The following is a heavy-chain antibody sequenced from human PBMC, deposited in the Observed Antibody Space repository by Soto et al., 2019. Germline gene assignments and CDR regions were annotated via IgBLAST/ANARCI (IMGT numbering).Heavy chain of an antibody. D-gene: IGHD6-6*01. J-gene: IGHJ5*02. CDR1: VDIVSSNSAA. CDR3: ARDVRYTRSSVWFDR. V-gene: IGHV6-1*01. Sequence: SQTLSLTCAISVDIVSSNSAAWNCIRQSPSRGLEWLGRTYYRSKWYNDYALSVKSRITINPDTSKNQFSLQLNSVTPEDTAVYYCARDVRYTRSSVWFDRWGQGTLVTVSS. CDR2: TYYRSKWYN.